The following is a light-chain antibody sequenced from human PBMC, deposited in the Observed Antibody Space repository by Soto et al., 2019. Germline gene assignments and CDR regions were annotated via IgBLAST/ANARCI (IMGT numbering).Light chain of an antibody. J-gene: IGKJ4*01. Sequence: EIVMTQSPATLSVSPGERATLSCRASQSVSSNLAWYQQKPGQAPRLLIYGASTRATGIPARFSGSGSGTEFTPPISSRQSEEFAVDYCQQYNNWSPLTFGGGTKVEIK. CDR3: QQYNNWSPLT. CDR1: QSVSSN. V-gene: IGKV3-15*01. CDR2: GAS.